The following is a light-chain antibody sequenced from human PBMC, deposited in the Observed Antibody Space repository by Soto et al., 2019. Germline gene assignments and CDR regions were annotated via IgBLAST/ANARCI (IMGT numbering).Light chain of an antibody. J-gene: IGKJ1*01. V-gene: IGKV1-5*01. Sequence: DIQMTQSPSTLSASVGDRVTITCRASKSISSWLAWYQQKPGKAPRVLIYDASSLAGGVPSRFSGGGSGTEFTLTIRSLQPDDFATYYCQQYNSYWTFGQGTMVEIK. CDR3: QQYNSYWT. CDR1: KSISSW. CDR2: DAS.